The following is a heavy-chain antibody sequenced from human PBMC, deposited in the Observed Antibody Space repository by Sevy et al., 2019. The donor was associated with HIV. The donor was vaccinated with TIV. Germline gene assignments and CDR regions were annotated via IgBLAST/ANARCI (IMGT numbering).Heavy chain of an antibody. Sequence: GGSLRLSCAASGFTFSSYAMHWVRQAPGKGLEWVEVISYDGSNKYYADSVKGRFTISRDNSKKTLYLQMNSLRAEDTAVYYCARGDSSGYYSIDYWGQGTLVTVSS. CDR2: ISYDGSNK. CDR1: GFTFSSYA. J-gene: IGHJ4*02. V-gene: IGHV3-30*04. CDR3: ARGDSSGYYSIDY. D-gene: IGHD3-22*01.